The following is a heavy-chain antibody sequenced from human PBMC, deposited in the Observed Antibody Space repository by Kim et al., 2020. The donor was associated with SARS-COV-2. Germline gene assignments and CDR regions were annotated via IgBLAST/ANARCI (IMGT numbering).Heavy chain of an antibody. CDR2: VYYSGST. V-gene: IGHV4-61*01. Sequence: SETLSLTCTVSGGSVSSGSYYWSWIRQPPGKGLQWIGYVYYSGSTNYNPSLKSRVTISVDTSKNQFSLNLSSVTAADTAVYHCGRSNWNGGLDYWGQGTLVTVSS. CDR3: GRSNWNGGLDY. CDR1: GGSVSSGSYY. D-gene: IGHD1-20*01. J-gene: IGHJ4*02.